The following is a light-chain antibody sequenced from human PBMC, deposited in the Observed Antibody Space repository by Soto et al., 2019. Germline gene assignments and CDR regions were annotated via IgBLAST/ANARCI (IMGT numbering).Light chain of an antibody. CDR2: GAS. V-gene: IGKV3-20*01. CDR1: QNVTSTY. J-gene: IGKJ2*01. Sequence: EIVLTQSPGTLSLSPGERATLSCRASQNVTSTYLAWYQQKPGQTPRLLIYGASSRATGIPDRFSGSGSGTDFTLTTRRLEPENYAVYYCQQDACSVGGTFGHVTKLEIK. CDR3: QQDACSVGGT.